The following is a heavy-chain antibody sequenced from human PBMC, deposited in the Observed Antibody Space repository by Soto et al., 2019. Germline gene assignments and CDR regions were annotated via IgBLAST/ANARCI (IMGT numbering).Heavy chain of an antibody. CDR2: INPDNGNT. V-gene: IGHV1-3*01. D-gene: IGHD2-15*01. CDR1: GYTFTRYT. CDR3: ARGIATGQLDP. Sequence: ASVKVSCKASGYTFTRYTMNWVRQAPGQRLEWMGWINPDNGNTKSSEKFQDRVIITRDTSASTAYMDLSSLRSEDTAVYYCARGIATGQLDPWGQGTLVTVSS. J-gene: IGHJ5*02.